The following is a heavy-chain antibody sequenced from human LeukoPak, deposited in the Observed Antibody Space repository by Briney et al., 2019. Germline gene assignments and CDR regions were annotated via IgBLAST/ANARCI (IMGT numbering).Heavy chain of an antibody. CDR2: INHSGST. V-gene: IGHV4-34*01. J-gene: IGHJ5*02. CDR1: GGSFSVYY. Sequence: SETLSLTCAVYGGSFSVYYWSWIRQPPGKGLEWIGEINHSGSTNYNPSLKSRVTISVDTSKNQFSLKLSSVTAADTAVYYCARGRSEDYGVVRGWFDPWGQGTLVTVSS. D-gene: IGHD4-17*01. CDR3: ARGRSEDYGVVRGWFDP.